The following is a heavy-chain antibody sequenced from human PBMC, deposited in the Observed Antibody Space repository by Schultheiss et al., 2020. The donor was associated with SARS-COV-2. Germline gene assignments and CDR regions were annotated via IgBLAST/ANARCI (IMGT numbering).Heavy chain of an antibody. J-gene: IGHJ4*02. CDR1: GGSISSGGYY. CDR2: IYYSGST. D-gene: IGHD1-26*01. CDR3: ARGVGATGYFDY. V-gene: IGHV4-31*03. Sequence: SETLSLTCTVSGGSISSGGYYWSWIRQHPGKGLEWIGYIYYSGSTYYNPSLKSRVTISVDTSKNQFSLKLSSVTAADTAVYYCARGVGATGYFDYWGQGTLVTVSS.